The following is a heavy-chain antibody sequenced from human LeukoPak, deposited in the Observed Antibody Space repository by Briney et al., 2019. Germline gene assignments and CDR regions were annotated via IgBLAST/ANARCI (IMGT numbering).Heavy chain of an antibody. D-gene: IGHD2-2*01. Sequence: SETLSLTRTVSGGSISSGGYYWSWIRQPPGKGLEWIGYIYHSGSTYYNPSLKSRVTISVDRSKNQFSLKLSSVTAADTAVYYCASRLGYCSSTSCSGINWGQGTLVTVSS. CDR1: GGSISSGGYY. J-gene: IGHJ4*02. CDR3: ASRLGYCSSTSCSGIN. V-gene: IGHV4-30-2*01. CDR2: IYHSGST.